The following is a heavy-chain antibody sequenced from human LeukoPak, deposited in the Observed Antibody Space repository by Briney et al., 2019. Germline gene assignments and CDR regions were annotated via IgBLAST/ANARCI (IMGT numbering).Heavy chain of an antibody. CDR2: MNLNIGTP. V-gene: IGHV1-8*01. Sequence: ASLWVSCKASGYTSTSHPINWVRQAARQGPEWMGWMNLNIGTPLYAQTFQGRATMTWDTSIATSYMERSSMRSEDRAVFYRARRRPTTLAGIYWAQKTLDSVSS. CDR3: ARRRPTTLAGIY. CDR1: GYTSTSHP. D-gene: IGHD1-14*01. J-gene: IGHJ4*02.